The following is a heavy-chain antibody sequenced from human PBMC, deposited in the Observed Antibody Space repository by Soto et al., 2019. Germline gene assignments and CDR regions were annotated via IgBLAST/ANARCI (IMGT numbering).Heavy chain of an antibody. J-gene: IGHJ3*02. CDR2: ISGSGGST. CDR3: AKGGVVVTAITDDAFDI. D-gene: IGHD2-21*02. CDR1: GFTFSSYA. Sequence: GGALRRSCAASGFTFSSYAMIWVRQAPGEGLEWVSAISGSGGSTYYADSVKGRFTISRDNSKNTLYLQMNSLRAEDTAVYYCAKGGVVVTAITDDAFDIWGQGTMVTVSS. V-gene: IGHV3-23*01.